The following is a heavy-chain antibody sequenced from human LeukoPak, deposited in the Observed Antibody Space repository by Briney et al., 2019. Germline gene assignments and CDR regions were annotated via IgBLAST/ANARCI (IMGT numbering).Heavy chain of an antibody. J-gene: IGHJ4*02. CDR3: ARAPSGWYFDY. D-gene: IGHD6-19*01. CDR2: VYSGGST. Sequence: GGSLRLSCAASGFTFSSYALGWVRQAPGKGLEWVSAVYSGGSTYYADSVKGRFTIFRDNSKNTLHLQMNNLRAEDTALYYCARAPSGWYFDYWGQGTLVTVSS. CDR1: GFTFSSYA. V-gene: IGHV3-23*05.